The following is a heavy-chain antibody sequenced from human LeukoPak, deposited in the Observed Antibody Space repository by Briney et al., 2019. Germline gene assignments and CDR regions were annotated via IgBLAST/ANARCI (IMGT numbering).Heavy chain of an antibody. CDR2: IIPILGIA. D-gene: IGHD4-17*01. CDR1: GGTFSIYA. Sequence: ASVKVSFKASGGTFSIYAISWVRQAPGQGLEWMGRIIPILGIANYAQKFRGRVTITADKSTSTAYMELSSLRSEDTAVYYCARDGRVYGDYYYFDYWGQGTLVTVSS. CDR3: ARDGRVYGDYYYFDY. V-gene: IGHV1-69*04. J-gene: IGHJ4*02.